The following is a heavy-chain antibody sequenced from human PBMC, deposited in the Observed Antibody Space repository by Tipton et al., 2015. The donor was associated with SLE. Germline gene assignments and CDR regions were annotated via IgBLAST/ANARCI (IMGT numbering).Heavy chain of an antibody. CDR1: GYTFTGYY. CDR2: INPNSGVS. Sequence: QVQLVQSGPEVRKPGASVKVSCKASGYTFTGYYIHWVRQAPGQGLEWMGRINPNSGVSNYAQKFQGRVTMTRDTSISTAYMELSRLRSDDTAVYYCARGPRGGIVGALFIWGQGTMVTVSS. J-gene: IGHJ3*02. V-gene: IGHV1-2*06. D-gene: IGHD1-26*01. CDR3: ARGPRGGIVGALFI.